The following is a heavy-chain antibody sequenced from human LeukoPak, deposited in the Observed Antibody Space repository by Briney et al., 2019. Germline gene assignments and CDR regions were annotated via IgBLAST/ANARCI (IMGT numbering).Heavy chain of an antibody. D-gene: IGHD6-6*01. CDR2: VYYTGST. CDR3: ARISAGRYGMDV. V-gene: IGHV4-31*03. CDR1: GGSISSSSYY. Sequence: SETLSLTCTVSGGSISSSSYYWSWIRQHPGKALEWIGYVYYTGSTYYNPSLKSRVTISPDTSKNQFSLKVSSVTAADTAVYYCARISAGRYGMDVWGQGTTVTVSS. J-gene: IGHJ6*02.